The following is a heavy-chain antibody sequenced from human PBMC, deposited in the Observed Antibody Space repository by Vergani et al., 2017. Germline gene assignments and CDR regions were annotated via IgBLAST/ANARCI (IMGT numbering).Heavy chain of an antibody. CDR3: ARDRFGGNSRPDAFYV. D-gene: IGHD4-23*01. CDR2: ITSSSTI. Sequence: EVQLVESGGGLVQPGGSLTLSCAASGFPFSNYEMNLVRQAPVRGLEWVSYITSSSTIYYAASVKGRVTISRDNAKNSLYLQMNSLISEDTAVYYCARDRFGGNSRPDAFYVWGEATM. J-gene: IGHJ3*01. CDR1: GFPFSNYE. V-gene: IGHV3-48*03.